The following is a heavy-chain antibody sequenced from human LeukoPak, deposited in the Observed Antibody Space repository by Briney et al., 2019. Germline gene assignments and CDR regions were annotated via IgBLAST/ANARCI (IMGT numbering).Heavy chain of an antibody. CDR1: GGSISSGSYY. CDR3: ARGIVVVAQLGYYYYYMDV. D-gene: IGHD2-15*01. Sequence: SETLSLTCTGSGGSISSGSYYWSWIRQPAGKGLEWIGRIYTSGSTNYNPSLKSRVTISVDTSKNQFSLKLSPVTAADTAVYYCARGIVVVAQLGYYYYYMDVWGKGTTVTISS. J-gene: IGHJ6*03. CDR2: IYTSGST. V-gene: IGHV4-61*02.